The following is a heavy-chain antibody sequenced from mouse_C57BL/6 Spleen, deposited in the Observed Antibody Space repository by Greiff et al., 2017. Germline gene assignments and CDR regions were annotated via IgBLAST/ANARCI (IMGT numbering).Heavy chain of an antibody. V-gene: IGHV1-82*01. CDR3: SRWGTTVVANFDY. D-gene: IGHD1-1*01. CDR1: GYAFSSSW. Sequence: QVQLQQSGPELVKPGASVKISCKASGYAFSSSWMNWVKQRPGKGLEWIGRIYPGDGDTNYNGKFKGKATLTADKSSSTAYMQLSSLATEDSAVYFWSRWGTTVVANFDYWGQGTTLTVSS. CDR2: IYPGDGDT. J-gene: IGHJ2*01.